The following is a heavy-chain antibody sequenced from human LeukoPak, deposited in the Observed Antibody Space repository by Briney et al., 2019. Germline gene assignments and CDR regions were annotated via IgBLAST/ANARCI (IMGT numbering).Heavy chain of an antibody. CDR2: IWYDGNTK. D-gene: IGHD3-22*01. CDR1: GFTFSTYG. CDR3: ARGDYYYESSGYLGD. Sequence: GRSLRLSCAASGFTFSTYGMHWVRQASGKGLEWVAVIWYDGNTKYYADSVKGRFTISRDNSKNTLYLQMNSLRAEDTAVYYCARGDYYYESSGYLGDWGQGTLVTVSS. J-gene: IGHJ4*02. V-gene: IGHV3-33*01.